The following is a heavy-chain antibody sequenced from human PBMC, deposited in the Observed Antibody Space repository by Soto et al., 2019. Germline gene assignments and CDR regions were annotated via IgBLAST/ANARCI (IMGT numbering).Heavy chain of an antibody. CDR2: VNSDGTAT. Sequence: EVQLVDFGGTLVQPGGSLRLSCAASGFTFTGYWMHWVRQVPGKGLVWVSRVNSDGTATTYADSVKGRFTISRDNAKNLVFLQMNNLRVDDTAVYFCARGGIGSLDLWGQGTPVTVSS. D-gene: IGHD3-10*01. J-gene: IGHJ4*02. V-gene: IGHV3-74*03. CDR3: ARGGIGSLDL. CDR1: GFTFTGYW.